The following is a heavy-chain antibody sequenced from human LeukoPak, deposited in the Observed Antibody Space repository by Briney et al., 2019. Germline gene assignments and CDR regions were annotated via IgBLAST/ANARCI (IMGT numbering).Heavy chain of an antibody. CDR2: FSYSSYTI. D-gene: IGHD4-17*01. CDR1: GFAFSGYS. J-gene: IGHJ4*02. V-gene: IGHV3-48*04. Sequence: PGGSLRLSCAASGFAFSGYSMNWIRQAPGKGLEWVAYFSYSSYTIHYADSVKGRFTISRDNAKNSLYLQMNSLRAEDTAMYYCARDGDGNFDYWGQGTLVTVSS. CDR3: ARDGDGNFDY.